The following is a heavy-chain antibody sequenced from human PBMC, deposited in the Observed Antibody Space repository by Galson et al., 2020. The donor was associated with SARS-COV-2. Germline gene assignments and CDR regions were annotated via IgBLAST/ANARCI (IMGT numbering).Heavy chain of an antibody. Sequence: GESLKISCAFPGFTVVSNYMSWVRQAPGKGLEWVSVIYSGGSTYYADSVQGRFTISRDNSKNTVDLQMNSLRPEDTAVYYCAREIRFRILGATNYWGQGTLVTVSS. CDR3: AREIRFRILGATNY. CDR2: IYSGGST. D-gene: IGHD1-26*01. CDR1: GFTVVSNY. J-gene: IGHJ4*02. V-gene: IGHV3-53*01.